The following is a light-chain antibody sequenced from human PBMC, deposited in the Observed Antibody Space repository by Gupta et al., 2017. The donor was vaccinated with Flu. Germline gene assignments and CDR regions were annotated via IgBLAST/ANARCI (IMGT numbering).Light chain of an antibody. Sequence: TLSLSPGDRANLSCRASQSISSNFLTWYQQKPGQAPRLLISGASSRATGIPDRFSGSGSGTDFTLTISRLEPEDFAVYYCQQYDTSFGYTFGQGTKLEIK. CDR3: QQYDTSFGYT. CDR1: QSISSNF. V-gene: IGKV3-20*01. J-gene: IGKJ2*01. CDR2: GAS.